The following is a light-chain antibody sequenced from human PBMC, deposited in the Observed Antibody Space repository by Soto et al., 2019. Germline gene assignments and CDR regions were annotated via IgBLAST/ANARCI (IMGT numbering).Light chain of an antibody. V-gene: IGKV1-5*03. Sequence: DIQMTQSPSTLSASVGDSVTITCRASQSISSWLAWYQQKPGNPPNLLIYKASTLDSGVPSRFSGSGSGTEFTLTINSLQPDDFATYYCQQYYSRKTFGQGTKVHI. CDR2: KAS. CDR3: QQYYSRKT. CDR1: QSISSW. J-gene: IGKJ1*01.